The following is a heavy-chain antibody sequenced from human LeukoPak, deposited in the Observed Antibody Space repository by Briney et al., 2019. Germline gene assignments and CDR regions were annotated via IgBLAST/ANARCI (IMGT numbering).Heavy chain of an antibody. CDR1: GFTFSNYW. CDR2: ISSDGSST. V-gene: IGHV3-74*01. CDR3: AKSRWATAGTDY. D-gene: IGHD6-13*01. Sequence: PGGSLRLSCAASGFTFSNYWMHLVRQAPGKGLVWVSRISSDGSSTSYADSVKGRFTISRDNAKNTLYLQVNSLRAEDTAVYYCAKSRWATAGTDYWGQGTLVTVSS. J-gene: IGHJ4*02.